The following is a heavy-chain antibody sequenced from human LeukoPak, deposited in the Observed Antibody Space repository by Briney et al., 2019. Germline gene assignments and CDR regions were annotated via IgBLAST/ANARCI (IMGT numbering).Heavy chain of an antibody. Sequence: SETLSLTCTVSGDSFSYFYWSWIRQPPGKGLEWIGYIYNSGSTNYNPSLKSRVTISLDTSKNQFSLKLSSVTAADTAVYYCASYSSGWSMGSHDYWGQGTLVTVSS. D-gene: IGHD6-19*01. CDR3: ASYSSGWSMGSHDY. V-gene: IGHV4-59*12. CDR1: GDSFSYFY. J-gene: IGHJ4*02. CDR2: IYNSGST.